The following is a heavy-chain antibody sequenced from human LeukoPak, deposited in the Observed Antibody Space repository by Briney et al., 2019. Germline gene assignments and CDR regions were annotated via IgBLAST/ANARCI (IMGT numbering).Heavy chain of an antibody. V-gene: IGHV3-23*01. D-gene: IGHD2-21*02. CDR1: GFSFSSYA. CDR3: ARDLPAYCGDDCYSGLYGAFDI. J-gene: IGHJ3*02. CDR2: ITGSGGRP. Sequence: PGGSLRLSCAASGFSFSSYAMSWVRQTPGKGLEWVSAITGSGGRPYYADSVKGRFTISRDNAKNSLFLQMNSVRAEDTAVYYCARDLPAYCGDDCYSGLYGAFDIWGQGTMVTVSS.